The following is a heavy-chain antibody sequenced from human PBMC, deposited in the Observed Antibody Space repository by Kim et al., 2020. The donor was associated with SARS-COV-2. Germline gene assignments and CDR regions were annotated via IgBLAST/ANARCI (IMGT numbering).Heavy chain of an antibody. D-gene: IGHD3-10*01. CDR1: GFTFSNYW. CDR3: ALFYGSGTYRNSYYFDS. V-gene: IGHV3-74*01. J-gene: IGHJ4*02. CDR2: INSDGSST. Sequence: GGSLRLSCAASGFTFSNYWMHWVRQVPGKGLVWVSRINSDGSSTSYADSVKGRFTISRDNTKNTMFLQMNRLRAEDTAVYYCALFYGSGTYRNSYYFDSWGQAALVTVS.